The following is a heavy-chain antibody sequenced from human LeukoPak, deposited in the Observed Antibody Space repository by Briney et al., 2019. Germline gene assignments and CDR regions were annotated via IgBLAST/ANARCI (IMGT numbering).Heavy chain of an antibody. CDR2: IWYDGSNK. J-gene: IGHJ6*02. D-gene: IGHD3-10*01. V-gene: IGHV3-33*01. CDR1: GFTFSSYG. CDR3: ARDVHYYGSGSYYSAYYYGMDV. Sequence: GGSLRLSCAASGFTFSSYGMHWVRQAPGKRLEWVAVIWYDGSNKYYADSVKGRFTISRDNSKNTLYLQMNSLRAEDTAVYYCARDVHYYGSGSYYSAYYYGMDVWGQGTTVTVSS.